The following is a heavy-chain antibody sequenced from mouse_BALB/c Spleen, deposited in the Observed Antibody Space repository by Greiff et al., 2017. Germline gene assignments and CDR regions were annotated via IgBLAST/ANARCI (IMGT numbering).Heavy chain of an antibody. V-gene: IGHV5-9-4*01. D-gene: IGHD3-2*02. J-gene: IGHJ3*01. CDR1: GFTFSSYA. CDR2: ISSGGSYT. Sequence: EVMLVESGGGLVKPGGSLKLSCAASGFTFSSYAMSWVRQSPEKRLEWVAEISSGGSYTYYPDTVTGRFTISRDNAKNTLYLEMSSLRSEDTAMYYCARDQAAWFAYWGQGTLVTVSA. CDR3: ARDQAAWFAY.